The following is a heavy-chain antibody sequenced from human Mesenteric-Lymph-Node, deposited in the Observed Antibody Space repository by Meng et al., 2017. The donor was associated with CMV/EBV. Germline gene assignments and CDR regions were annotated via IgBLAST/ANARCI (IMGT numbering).Heavy chain of an antibody. CDR2: MNPDSGNT. J-gene: IGHJ4*02. CDR3: TRGRKIPPGYCTSATCPDY. D-gene: IGHD2-2*01. Sequence: FTSYDINWVRQAAGQGLESMGWMNPDSGNTGYAQKFQGRVTMTRDTSISTAYMELSSLRSEDTGVYYCTRGRKIPPGYCTSATCPDYWGQGTLVTVSS. CDR1: FTSYD. V-gene: IGHV1-8*01.